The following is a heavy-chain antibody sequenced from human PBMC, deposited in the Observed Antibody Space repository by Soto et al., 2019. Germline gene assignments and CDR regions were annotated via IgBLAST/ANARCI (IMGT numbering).Heavy chain of an antibody. Sequence: QVQLVQSGAEVKKPGSSVKVSCKASGGTFSSYAISWVRQAPGQGLEWMGGIIPISGTANYAQKFQGRVTITADESTSKAYMELRSLRSEDTAAYYCARSQGSSTSLEIYYYYYYGMDVWGQGTTVTVSS. CDR3: ARSQGSSTSLEIYYYYYYGMDV. CDR2: IIPISGTA. V-gene: IGHV1-69*01. J-gene: IGHJ6*02. D-gene: IGHD2-2*01. CDR1: GGTFSSYA.